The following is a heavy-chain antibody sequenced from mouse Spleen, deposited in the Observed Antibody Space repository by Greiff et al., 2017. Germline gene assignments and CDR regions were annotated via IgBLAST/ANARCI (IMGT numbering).Heavy chain of an antibody. CDR2: ISYDGSN. CDR1: GYSITSGYY. V-gene: IGHV3-6*01. D-gene: IGHD2-5*01. CDR3: AREHSNFGSGFAY. Sequence: EVQLVESGPGLVKPSQSLSLTCSVTGYSITSGYYWNWIRQFPGNKLEWMGYISYDGSNNYNPSLKNRISITRDTSKNQFFLKLNSVTTEDTATYYCAREHSNFGSGFAYWGQGTLVTVSA. J-gene: IGHJ3*01.